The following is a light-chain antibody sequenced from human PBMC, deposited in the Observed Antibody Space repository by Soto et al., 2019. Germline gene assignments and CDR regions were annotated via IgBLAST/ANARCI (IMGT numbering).Light chain of an antibody. CDR3: QQYATSPCT. Sequence: EIVLTQSPGTLSLSPGERATLSCRASQSIASSYVAWYQQKPGQAPRLVIYGASGRATGIPDRFSGSGYGTDFILTISRLEREDFAVYYCQQYATSPCTFGQGTKMEI. J-gene: IGKJ2*02. CDR1: QSIASSY. V-gene: IGKV3-20*01. CDR2: GAS.